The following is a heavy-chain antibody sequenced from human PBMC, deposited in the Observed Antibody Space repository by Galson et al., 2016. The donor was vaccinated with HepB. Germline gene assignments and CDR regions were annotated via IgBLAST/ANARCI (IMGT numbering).Heavy chain of an antibody. V-gene: IGHV3-30-3*01. J-gene: IGHJ4*02. CDR2: ISHDGSNK. CDR1: GFTFSSYA. D-gene: IGHD6-13*01. CDR3: ARDRGRSSWYSNFDY. Sequence: SLRLSCAASGFTFSSYAMHWVRQAPGKGLEWVAVISHDGSNKYYADSVKGRFTISRDNSKNTLYVQMSSLRPEDTAVYYCARDRGRSSWYSNFDYWGQGTLVTVSS.